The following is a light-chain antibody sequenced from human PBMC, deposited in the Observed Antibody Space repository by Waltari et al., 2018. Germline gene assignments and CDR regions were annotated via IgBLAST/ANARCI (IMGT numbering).Light chain of an antibody. J-gene: IGLJ3*02. V-gene: IGLV7-43*01. CDR1: TGPVACAHY. Sequence: QTVVTQEPSLTVSPGGTVTPTCASTTGPVACAHYPSWFQQMPGQAPRALIFSSTNKYSWTPARFSGSLLGGKAALTLSSVQPEDEADYYCLLHFGGDQLVFGGGTRLTVL. CDR2: SST. CDR3: LLHFGGDQLV.